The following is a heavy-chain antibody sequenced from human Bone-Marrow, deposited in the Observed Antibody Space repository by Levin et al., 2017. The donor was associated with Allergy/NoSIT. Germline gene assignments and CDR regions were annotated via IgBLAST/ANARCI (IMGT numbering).Heavy chain of an antibody. D-gene: IGHD1-26*01. CDR3: VRGGSYSDLGTYDI. Sequence: PGGSLRLSCVGSGFNFSGHGMHWVRQAPGKGLEWVAVIWLDGSNQYYADSVKGRFTTSRDNSKKTLYMQMNSLRAEDTAVYYCVRGGSYSDLGTYDIWGQGTMVTVSS. V-gene: IGHV3-33*01. J-gene: IGHJ3*02. CDR1: GFNFSGHG. CDR2: IWLDGSNQ.